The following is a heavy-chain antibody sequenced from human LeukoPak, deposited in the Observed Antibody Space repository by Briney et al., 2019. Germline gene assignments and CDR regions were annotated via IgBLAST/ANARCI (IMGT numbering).Heavy chain of an antibody. V-gene: IGHV3-33*01. CDR3: VRDTGYNKYGMDV. J-gene: IGHJ6*04. CDR1: GFTFTMFG. Sequence: GGSLRLSCAASGFTFTMFGIHWVRQAPGKRLEWVSVIWFDGSKTYYADSVKGRFTISRDTSQNTVFLQMNSLRAEDTAVYYCVRDTGYNKYGMDVWGKGTTVTVSS. D-gene: IGHD1-14*01. CDR2: IWFDGSKT.